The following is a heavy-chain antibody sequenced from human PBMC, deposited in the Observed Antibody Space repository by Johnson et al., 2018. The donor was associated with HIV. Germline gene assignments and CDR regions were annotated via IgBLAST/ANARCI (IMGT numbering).Heavy chain of an antibody. D-gene: IGHD1-26*01. CDR3: ARDPYSGSDSAFDI. Sequence: VQVVESGGGLVQPGRSLRLSCAASGFTFDDYAMHWVRQAPGKGLEWVSGIGTAGDTYYPASVKGRFTISRDNAKNSLYLQINSLRAEDTAVYYCARDPYSGSDSAFDIWGQGTMVTVSS. J-gene: IGHJ3*02. V-gene: IGHV3-9*01. CDR1: GFTFDDYA. CDR2: IGTAGDT.